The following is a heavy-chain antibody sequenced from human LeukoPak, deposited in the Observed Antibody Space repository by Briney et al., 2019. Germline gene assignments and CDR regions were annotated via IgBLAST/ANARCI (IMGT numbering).Heavy chain of an antibody. V-gene: IGHV1-69*05. CDR2: IIPIFGTA. D-gene: IGHD2-21*02. CDR3: AVVTTGLNWFDP. Sequence: GASVKVSCKASGGTLSSYAISWVRQAPGQGLEWMGGIIPIFGTANYAQKFQGRVTITTDESTSTAYMELSSLRSEDTAVYYCAVVTTGLNWFDPWGQGTLVTVSS. CDR1: GGTLSSYA. J-gene: IGHJ5*02.